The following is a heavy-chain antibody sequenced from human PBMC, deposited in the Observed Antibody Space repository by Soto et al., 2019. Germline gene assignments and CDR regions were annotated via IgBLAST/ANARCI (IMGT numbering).Heavy chain of an antibody. Sequence: EVQLVESGGGLVQPGRSLRLSCAASGFTFDDYAMHWVRQTPGKGLEWVSGISWNSGSIGYADSVKGRFTISRDNAKNSLYLQMNSLRAEDTALYYCAKATAAAGRKGYYFDYWGQGTLVTVSS. D-gene: IGHD6-13*01. J-gene: IGHJ4*02. CDR3: AKATAAAGRKGYYFDY. V-gene: IGHV3-9*01. CDR2: ISWNSGSI. CDR1: GFTFDDYA.